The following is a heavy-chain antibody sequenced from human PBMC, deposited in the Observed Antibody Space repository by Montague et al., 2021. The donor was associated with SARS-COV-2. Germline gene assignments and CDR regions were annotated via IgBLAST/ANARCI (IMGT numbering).Heavy chain of an antibody. CDR2: VLSNKGT. Sequence: SETLSLTCTVSGVSVTDYYWSWIRQPPGKGLEWVGDVLSNKGTNFNPSLKSRVAISVDTSKNQFSLRLTSVTAADTAFYYCVRQPHYDGLNGPPDFWDQGTLVTVSS. CDR3: VRQPHYDGLNGPPDF. D-gene: IGHD3-9*01. J-gene: IGHJ4*02. CDR1: GVSVTDYY. V-gene: IGHV4-59*08.